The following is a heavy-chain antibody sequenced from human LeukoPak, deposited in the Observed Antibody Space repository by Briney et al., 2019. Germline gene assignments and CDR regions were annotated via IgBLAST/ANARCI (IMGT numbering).Heavy chain of an antibody. CDR2: ISSSSSYI. CDR3: ARNYVTFGTGSDY. CDR1: GFTFSSYS. J-gene: IGHJ4*02. D-gene: IGHD3/OR15-3a*01. V-gene: IGHV3-21*01. Sequence: GGSLRLSCAASGFTFSSYSMNWVRQAPGKGLEWVSFISSSSSYIHYADSVKGRFTISRDNAKNSLYLQMNSLRAEDTAVYYCARNYVTFGTGSDYWGQGTLVTVSS.